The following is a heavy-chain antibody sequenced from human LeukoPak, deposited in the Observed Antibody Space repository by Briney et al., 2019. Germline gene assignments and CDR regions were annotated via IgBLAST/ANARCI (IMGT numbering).Heavy chain of an antibody. V-gene: IGHV3-23*01. J-gene: IGHJ4*02. CDR1: GFTFSSSA. D-gene: IGHD3-3*01. CDR2: ISGSGGSP. Sequence: GGSLRLSCAASGFTFSSSAMSWVRQAPGKGLEWVSSISGSGGSPYYADSVKGRFTISRDNSKNTLYLQMNSLRAEDTAVYYCARGTLRFLEWLTDYWGQGTLVTVSS. CDR3: ARGTLRFLEWLTDY.